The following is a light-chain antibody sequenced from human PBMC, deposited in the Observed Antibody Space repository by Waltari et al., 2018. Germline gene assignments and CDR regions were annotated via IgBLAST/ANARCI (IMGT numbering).Light chain of an antibody. CDR2: KDR. CDR1: TLATQF. J-gene: IGLJ2*01. V-gene: IGLV3-25*03. CDR3: QSVDTTRGLPVI. Sequence: SSELTQPPSVSVSPGQTARITCSGDTLATQFVYWYQQKSGQAPLLVIYKDRERPSGIPDRISGSTSGTTVTLIISEAQAEDEGDYYCQSVDTTRGLPVIFGGGTQLTVL.